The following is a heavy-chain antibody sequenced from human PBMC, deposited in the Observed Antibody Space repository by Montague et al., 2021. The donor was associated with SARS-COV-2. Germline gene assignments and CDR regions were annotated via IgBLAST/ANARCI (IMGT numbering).Heavy chain of an antibody. CDR2: ITHSGGA. V-gene: IGHV4-34*01. CDR1: GGSFSGYY. D-gene: IGHD6-13*01. J-gene: IGHJ1*01. CDR3: ASCIRRKTSAGSPLDL. Sequence: SETLSLTCAVYGGSFSGYYRCWIRLPPRKGLRRKWEITHSGGAYYNPSPCRRGTISTDKSTNEFPLTLTSVTAADTAMSYCASCIRRKTSAGSPLDLWGQGTLVIVS.